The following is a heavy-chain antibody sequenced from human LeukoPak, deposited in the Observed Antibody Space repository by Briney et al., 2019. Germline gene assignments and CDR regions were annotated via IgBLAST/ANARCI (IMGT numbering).Heavy chain of an antibody. CDR1: GGTFSSYA. Sequence: ASVKVSCKASGGTFSSYAISWVRQALGQGLEWMGGIIPIFGTANYAQKFQGRVTITTDESTSTAYMELSSLRSEDTAVYYCARGHYYDSSYYFDYWGQGTLVTVSS. J-gene: IGHJ4*02. D-gene: IGHD3-22*01. V-gene: IGHV1-69*05. CDR2: IIPIFGTA. CDR3: ARGHYYDSSYYFDY.